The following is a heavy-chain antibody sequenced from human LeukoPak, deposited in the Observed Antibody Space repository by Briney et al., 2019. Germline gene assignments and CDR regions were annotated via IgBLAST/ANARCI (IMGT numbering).Heavy chain of an antibody. J-gene: IGHJ4*02. CDR3: ARAGAGGGDFDY. Sequence: PSETLSLTCSVSGGSINTYYWSWIRQPPGEGLEWIGYIYYSGSTNYNPSLKSRVTISVDTSKNQFSLRLNSVTAADTAVYYCARAGAGGGDFDYWGQGTLVTVSS. V-gene: IGHV4-59*01. CDR1: GGSINTYY. CDR2: IYYSGST. D-gene: IGHD2-21*01.